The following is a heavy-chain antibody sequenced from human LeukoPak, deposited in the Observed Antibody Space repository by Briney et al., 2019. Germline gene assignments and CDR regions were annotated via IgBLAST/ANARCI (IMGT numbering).Heavy chain of an antibody. V-gene: IGHV3-48*01. D-gene: IGHD3-16*01. J-gene: IGHJ4*02. CDR3: ARDNGNSYAMDS. CDR2: ITHGSSRV. CDR1: RFTFSTYS. Sequence: GGSLRLSCAASRFTFSTYSMNWVRQAPGKGLEWISHITHGSSRVFYADSVEGRFTVSRDDAKNSLYLQMNSLRVEDTAVYYCARDNGNSYAMDSWGQGTLVTVSS.